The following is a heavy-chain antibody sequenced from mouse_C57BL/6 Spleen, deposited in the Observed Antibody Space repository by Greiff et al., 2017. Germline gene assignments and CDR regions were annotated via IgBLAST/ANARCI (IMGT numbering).Heavy chain of an antibody. Sequence: QVQLQQPGAELVRPGTSVKLSCKASGYTFTSYWMHWVKQRPGQGLEWIGVIDPSDSYTNYNQKFKGKATLTVDTSSSTAYMQLSSLTSEDSAVYYCALYGYVAYWGQGTLVTVSA. J-gene: IGHJ3*01. V-gene: IGHV1-59*01. CDR3: ALYGYVAY. CDR1: GYTFTSYW. CDR2: IDPSDSYT. D-gene: IGHD2-2*01.